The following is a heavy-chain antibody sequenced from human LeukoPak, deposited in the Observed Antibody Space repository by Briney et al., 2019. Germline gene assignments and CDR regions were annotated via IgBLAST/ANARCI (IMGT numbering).Heavy chain of an antibody. V-gene: IGHV3-30*04. CDR1: GFXFSSYA. J-gene: IGHJ5*02. CDR3: ASGKYRYGDNWFDP. Sequence: GGSLRLSCAASGFXFSSYAMHWVRQAPGKGLEWVAVISYDGSNKYYADSVKGRFTISRDNSKNTLYLQMNSLRAEDTAVYFCASGKYRYGDNWFDPWGQGTLVTVSS. D-gene: IGHD5-18*01. CDR2: ISYDGSNK.